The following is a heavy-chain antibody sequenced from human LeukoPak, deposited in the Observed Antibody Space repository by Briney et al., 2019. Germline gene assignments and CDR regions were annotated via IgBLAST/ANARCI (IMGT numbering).Heavy chain of an antibody. V-gene: IGHV3-30*04. J-gene: IGHJ6*03. Sequence: GGSLRLSCAASGFTFSSYAMHWVRQAPGKGLEWVAVISYDGSNKYYADSVKGRFTISRDNSKNTLYLQMNSLRAEDTAVYYCARGNYDFWSGPRYYYYYMDVWGKGTTVTVSS. CDR3: ARGNYDFWSGPRYYYYYMDV. CDR1: GFTFSSYA. CDR2: ISYDGSNK. D-gene: IGHD3-3*01.